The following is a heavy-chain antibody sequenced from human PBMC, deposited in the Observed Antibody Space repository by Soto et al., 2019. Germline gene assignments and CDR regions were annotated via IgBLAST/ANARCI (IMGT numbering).Heavy chain of an antibody. Sequence: GGSLRLSCAASGFTFSSYGMHLVRQSPGKGLEWVAVIWYDGSNKYYADSVKGRFTISRDNSKNTLYLQMNSLRAEDTAVYYCARLALSSGYYYYDYWGQGGLVPVSS. CDR1: GFTFSSYG. J-gene: IGHJ4*02. D-gene: IGHD3-22*01. V-gene: IGHV3-33*01. CDR3: ARLALSSGYYYYDY. CDR2: IWYDGSNK.